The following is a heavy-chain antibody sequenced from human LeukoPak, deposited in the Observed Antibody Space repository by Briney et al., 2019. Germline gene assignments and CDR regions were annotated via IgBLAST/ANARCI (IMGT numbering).Heavy chain of an antibody. D-gene: IGHD2-8*01. J-gene: IGHJ4*02. V-gene: IGHV3-21*01. CDR2: ISSSSSYI. CDR1: GFTFSSYS. Sequence: GGSLRLSCAASGFTFSSYSMNWVRQAPGKGLEWVSSISSSSSYIYYADSVKGRFTISRDNAKNSLYLQMNSLRAEDTAVYYCARDQVASTNYDYWGQETLVTFSS. CDR3: ARDQVASTNYDY.